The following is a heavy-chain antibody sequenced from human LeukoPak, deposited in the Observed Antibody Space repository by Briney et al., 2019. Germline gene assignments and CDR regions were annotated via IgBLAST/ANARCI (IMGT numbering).Heavy chain of an antibody. Sequence: SETLSLTCTVSGGSISSYYWSWIRQPPGKGLEWIGYIYYSGSTNYNLSLKSRVTISADTSKNQFSLKLSSATAADTAVYYCARPGGVNDAFDIWGQGTMVTVSS. CDR1: GGSISSYY. CDR2: IYYSGST. J-gene: IGHJ3*02. D-gene: IGHD3-3*01. CDR3: ARPGGVNDAFDI. V-gene: IGHV4-59*08.